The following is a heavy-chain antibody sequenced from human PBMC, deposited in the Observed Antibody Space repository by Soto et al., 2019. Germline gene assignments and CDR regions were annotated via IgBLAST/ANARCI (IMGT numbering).Heavy chain of an antibody. Sequence: QLQLQESGPGLVKPSETLSLTCTVSGGSISSSSYYWGWIRQPPGRGLEWIGSIYYSGSTYYNPSLKSRVTISVDTSKNQFSLKLSSVTAADTAVYYCASLLDPIVVVAAANYAFDIWGQGTMVTVSS. CDR2: IYYSGST. D-gene: IGHD2-15*01. CDR3: ASLLDPIVVVAAANYAFDI. V-gene: IGHV4-39*01. J-gene: IGHJ3*02. CDR1: GGSISSSSYY.